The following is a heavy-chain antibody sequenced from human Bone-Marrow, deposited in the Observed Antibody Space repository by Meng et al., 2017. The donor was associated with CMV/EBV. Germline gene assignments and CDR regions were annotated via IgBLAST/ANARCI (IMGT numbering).Heavy chain of an antibody. Sequence: GESLKISCAASGFTFSNAWMSWVRQAPGKGLEWVGRIKSKTDGGTTDYAAPVKGRFTISRDDSKNTLYLQMNSLRAEDTAVYYCARGPTIFGVVTPIDYWGQGTLVTVSS. J-gene: IGHJ4*02. CDR1: GFTFSNAW. CDR3: ARGPTIFGVVTPIDY. D-gene: IGHD3-3*01. V-gene: IGHV3-15*05. CDR2: IKSKTDGGTT.